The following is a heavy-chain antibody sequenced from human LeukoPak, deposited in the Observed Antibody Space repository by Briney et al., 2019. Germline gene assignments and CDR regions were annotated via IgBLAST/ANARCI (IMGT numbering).Heavy chain of an antibody. Sequence: ASVKVSCKASGYTFTSYGISWVRQAPGQGLEWMGWISAYNGNTNYGQKLQGRVTMTTDTSTSTAYMELRSLRSDDTAVYYCARLSYDSSGYYFPFLDYWGQGTLVTVSS. CDR3: ARLSYDSSGYYFPFLDY. D-gene: IGHD3-22*01. J-gene: IGHJ4*02. V-gene: IGHV1-18*01. CDR2: ISAYNGNT. CDR1: GYTFTSYG.